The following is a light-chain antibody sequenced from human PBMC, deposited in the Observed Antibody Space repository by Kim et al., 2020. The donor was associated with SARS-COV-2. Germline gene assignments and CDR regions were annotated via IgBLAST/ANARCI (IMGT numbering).Light chain of an antibody. CDR1: SGHSSYA. CDR3: QTWGSGMGV. J-gene: IGLJ3*02. V-gene: IGLV4-69*01. Sequence: SVNLTCTLSSGHSSYAIAWHQQQPEKGPRFLMKVDSDGSHSKGDGIPDRFSGSSSGAQRYLSISSLQSDDEADYYCQTWGSGMGVFGGGTQLTVL. CDR2: VDSDGSH.